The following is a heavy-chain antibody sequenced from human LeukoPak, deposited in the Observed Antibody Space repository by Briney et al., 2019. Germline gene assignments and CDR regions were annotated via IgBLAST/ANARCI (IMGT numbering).Heavy chain of an antibody. J-gene: IGHJ4*02. Sequence: GASVKVSCKASGGTFSSYAISWVRQAPGQGLEWMGGIIPIFGTANYAQKFQGRVTITADESTSTAYMELSSLRSEDTAVYYCARARNYYGSGSYYVYFDYWGQGTLVTVSS. V-gene: IGHV1-69*13. D-gene: IGHD3-10*01. CDR1: GGTFSSYA. CDR2: IIPIFGTA. CDR3: ARARNYYGSGSYYVYFDY.